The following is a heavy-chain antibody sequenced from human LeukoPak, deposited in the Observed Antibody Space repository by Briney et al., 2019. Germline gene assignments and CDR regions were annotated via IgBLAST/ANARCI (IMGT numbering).Heavy chain of an antibody. Sequence: PGGSLSLPCAASGFTFSSYAMSWVRQAPGKGLEWVSAISGSGGSTYYADSVKGRFPISRDNSKNTLYLQMNSLRAEDTAVYYCAKGLGYYYDSSGGAFDIWGQGAPVSLSS. CDR3: AKGLGYYYDSSGGAFDI. CDR2: ISGSGGST. CDR1: GFTFSSYA. D-gene: IGHD3-22*01. J-gene: IGHJ3*02. V-gene: IGHV3-23*01.